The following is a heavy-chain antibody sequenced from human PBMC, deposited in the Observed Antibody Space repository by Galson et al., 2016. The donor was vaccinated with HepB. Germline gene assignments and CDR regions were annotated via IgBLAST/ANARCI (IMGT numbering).Heavy chain of an antibody. CDR3: ATWSCGLQTGCLHPFDV. CDR1: GATLSNYG. J-gene: IGHJ3*01. D-gene: IGHD2-8*02. CDR2: IMPMVGTT. V-gene: IGHV1-69*05. Sequence: SVKVSCKASGATLSNYGVTWVRQGPGQGLEWMGGIMPMVGTTFYAQKYQARFTITTDASTSTAYMELNSLRSEDTAVFYCATWSCGLQTGCLHPFDVWGQGTMVTVSS.